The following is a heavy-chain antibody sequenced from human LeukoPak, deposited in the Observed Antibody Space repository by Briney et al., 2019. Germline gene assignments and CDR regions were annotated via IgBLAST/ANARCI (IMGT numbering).Heavy chain of an antibody. CDR2: IIPIFGTA. CDR3: AKDLSQDYYGSGPMGDY. Sequence: ASVKVSCKASGGTFSSYAISWVRQAPGQGLEWMGGIIPIFGTANYAQKFQGRVTITADKSTSTAYMELSSLRSEDTAVYYCAKDLSQDYYGSGPMGDYWGQGTLVTVSS. CDR1: GGTFSSYA. D-gene: IGHD3-10*01. V-gene: IGHV1-69*06. J-gene: IGHJ4*02.